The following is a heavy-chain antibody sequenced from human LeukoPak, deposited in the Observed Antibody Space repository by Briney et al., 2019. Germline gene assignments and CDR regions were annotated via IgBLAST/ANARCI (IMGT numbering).Heavy chain of an antibody. CDR1: GYTFTGYY. CDR3: AKDNRYYYDTSGLRGIDY. V-gene: IGHV1-2*02. J-gene: IGHJ4*02. D-gene: IGHD3-22*01. CDR2: INPTSGDT. Sequence: ASVKVSCKASGYTFTGYYIHWVRQAPGQGLEWMGWINPTSGDTNYVQKFQGRVTVTRDTSISTTYMELNTLRSDDTAVYYCAKDNRYYYDTSGLRGIDYWGQGTLVTVSS.